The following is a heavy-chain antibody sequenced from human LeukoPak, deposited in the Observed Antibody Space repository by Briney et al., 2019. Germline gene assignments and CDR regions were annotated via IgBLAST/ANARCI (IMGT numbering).Heavy chain of an antibody. D-gene: IGHD6-13*01. Sequence: SETLSLTCTVSGGSITSDHWNWIRQPPGKGLEWIGYIYYSGSTYYNPSLKSRVTISVDTSKNQFSLKLSSVTAADTAVYYCARDQNPRGIDYWGQGTLVTVSS. CDR2: IYYSGST. CDR1: GGSITSDH. V-gene: IGHV4-59*12. CDR3: ARDQNPRGIDY. J-gene: IGHJ4*02.